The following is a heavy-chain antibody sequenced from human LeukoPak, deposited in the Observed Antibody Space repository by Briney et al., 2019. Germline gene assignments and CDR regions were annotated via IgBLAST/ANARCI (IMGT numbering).Heavy chain of an antibody. J-gene: IGHJ4*02. Sequence: PRGSLRLSCAASGFTFSSYAMSWVCQAPGKGLEWVSAISGSGASTYYADSVKGRFTISRGHYKNTLYLQMNSLRAEDTAVYYCAKDATSPYDSSGYYYYYYFDYWGQGTVVPVSS. CDR2: ISGSGAST. CDR1: GFTFSSYA. V-gene: IGHV3-23*01. CDR3: AKDATSPYDSSGYYYYYYFDY. D-gene: IGHD3-22*01.